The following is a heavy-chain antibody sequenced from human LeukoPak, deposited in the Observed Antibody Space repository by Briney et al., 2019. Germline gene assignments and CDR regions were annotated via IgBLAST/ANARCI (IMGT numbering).Heavy chain of an antibody. D-gene: IGHD2-8*01. Sequence: ASVKVSCKASGYTFTSYGISWVRQAPGQGLEWMGWISAYNGNTNYAQKLQGRVTMTRNTSISTAYMELSSLRSEDTAVYYCARGVRCTNGVCYHNWFDPWGQGTLVTVSS. CDR2: ISAYNGNT. J-gene: IGHJ5*02. CDR3: ARGVRCTNGVCYHNWFDP. CDR1: GYTFTSYG. V-gene: IGHV1-18*01.